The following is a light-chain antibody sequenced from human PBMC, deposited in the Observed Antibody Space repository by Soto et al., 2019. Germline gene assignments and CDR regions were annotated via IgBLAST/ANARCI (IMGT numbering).Light chain of an antibody. V-gene: IGKV3-20*01. CDR1: QSVSSNY. Sequence: EIVLTQSPGTLSLSPGERATLSCRASQSVSSNYLAWYQQKPGQAPRLLIYDASRRATGIPDRFSGSGSGTDFTLTISRLEPEDFAVFYWQQYGSPPRTFRQGTKVDIK. CDR3: QQYGSPPRT. J-gene: IGKJ1*01. CDR2: DAS.